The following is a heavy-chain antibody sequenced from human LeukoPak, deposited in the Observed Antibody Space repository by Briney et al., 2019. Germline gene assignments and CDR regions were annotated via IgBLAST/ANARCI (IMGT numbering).Heavy chain of an antibody. CDR1: GYTFTGYY. D-gene: IGHD2-15*01. V-gene: IGHV1-2*06. CDR2: INPNSGGT. Sequence: ASVKVSCKASGYTFTGYYMHWVRQAPGQGLEWMGRINPNSGGTNYAQKFQGRVTMIRDASISTAYMELSRLRSDDTAVYYCARAPHCSGGSCYPDYWGQGTLVTVSS. CDR3: ARAPHCSGGSCYPDY. J-gene: IGHJ4*02.